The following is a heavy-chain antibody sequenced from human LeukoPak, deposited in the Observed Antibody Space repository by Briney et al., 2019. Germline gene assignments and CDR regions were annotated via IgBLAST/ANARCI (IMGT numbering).Heavy chain of an antibody. Sequence: SETLSLTCTVSGGSINSGVYYWSWIRQPPGKGLEWIGYIFHTGSTYYNPSLKSRVTISVDRSRNQFSLNLISVTAADTAVYYCARFSPRAMGNYLDFWGQGTLVTVSS. J-gene: IGHJ4*02. V-gene: IGHV4-30-2*01. CDR1: GGSINSGVYY. CDR2: IFHTGST. CDR3: ARFSPRAMGNYLDF. D-gene: IGHD7-27*01.